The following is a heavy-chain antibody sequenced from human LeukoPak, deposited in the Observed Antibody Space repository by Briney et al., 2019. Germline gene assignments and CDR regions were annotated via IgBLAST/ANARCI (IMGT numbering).Heavy chain of an antibody. D-gene: IGHD2-21*02. CDR1: GGSISSYY. CDR2: IYYSGST. Sequence: PSETLSLTCTVSGGSISSYYWSWIRQPPGKGLEWLGYIYYSGSTNYNPSLKSRVTISVDTSKNQFSLKLSSVTAADTAVYYCARDSGDGYPYYFDYWGQGTLVTVSS. J-gene: IGHJ4*02. CDR3: ARDSGDGYPYYFDY. V-gene: IGHV4-59*01.